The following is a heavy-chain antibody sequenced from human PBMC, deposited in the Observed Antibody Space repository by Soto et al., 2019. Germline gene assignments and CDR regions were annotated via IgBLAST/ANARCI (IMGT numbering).Heavy chain of an antibody. CDR2: ISDDGIRK. V-gene: IGHV3-30*18. CDR1: GFTFSSNP. Sequence: QVQLVESGGGVVQLGMSLRLSCVASGFTFSSNPMHWVRQAPGKGLERVEVISDDGIRKHHEDSVNGRFTFSRDNSQNTFYLQMNTLRARYSAVDYSAKDLEDSRSFDYWGQRTLDTVSS. J-gene: IGHJ4*02. CDR3: AKDLEDSRSFDY. D-gene: IGHD3-10*01.